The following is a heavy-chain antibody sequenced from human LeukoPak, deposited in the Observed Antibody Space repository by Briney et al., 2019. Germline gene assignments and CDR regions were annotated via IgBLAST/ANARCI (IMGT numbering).Heavy chain of an antibody. CDR1: GFTVSNNY. Sequence: PGGSLRLSCAASGFTVSNNYMSWVRQAPGKGLEWVSAVYDGDTTYYADSVKGRFTISRDNSKNTLYLQINSLRSEDTAVYYCARGVPYGTDVWGQGTTVTVSS. J-gene: IGHJ6*02. V-gene: IGHV3-53*05. CDR3: ARGVPYGTDV. CDR2: VYDGDTT.